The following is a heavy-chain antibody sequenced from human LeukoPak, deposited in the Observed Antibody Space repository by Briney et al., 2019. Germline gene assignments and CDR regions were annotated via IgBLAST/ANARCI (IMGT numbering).Heavy chain of an antibody. J-gene: IGHJ4*02. CDR3: ARETGLGPRGSSGYGATNNFDY. D-gene: IGHD5-12*01. V-gene: IGHV4-30-4*08. CDR2: IYYSGST. CDR1: GGSISSGDYY. Sequence: SQTLSLTCTVSGGSISSGDYYWSWVRQPPGKGLEWIGYIYYSGSTYYNPSLKSRVTISVDTSKNQFSLKLSSVTAADTAVYYCARETGLGPRGSSGYGATNNFDYWGQGTLVTVSS.